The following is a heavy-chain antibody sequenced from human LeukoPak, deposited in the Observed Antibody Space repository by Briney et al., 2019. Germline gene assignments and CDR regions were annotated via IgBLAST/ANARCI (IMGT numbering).Heavy chain of an antibody. Sequence: SETLSLTCTVSGGSISSYYWSWIRQPPGKGLEWIGYIYYSGSTNYNPSLKSRVTISVDTSKNQFSLKLSSVTAADTAVYYCASQGIAAAPTEYWGQGTLVTVSS. CDR3: ASQGIAAAPTEY. J-gene: IGHJ4*02. CDR2: IYYSGST. D-gene: IGHD6-13*01. V-gene: IGHV4-59*08. CDR1: GGSISSYY.